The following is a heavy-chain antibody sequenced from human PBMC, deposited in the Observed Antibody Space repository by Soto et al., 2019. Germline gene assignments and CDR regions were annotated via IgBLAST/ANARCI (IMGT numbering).Heavy chain of an antibody. V-gene: IGHV3-23*01. CDR3: ARKYHFGSGSYLYYFDY. D-gene: IGHD3-10*01. Sequence: GGSLRLSCAASGFTFSHYAMSWVRQAPGKGLEWVSTIASDGGSTFYGDSVKGRFSISRDNSKNTLFLQLNSLRAEDTAVYYCARKYHFGSGSYLYYFDYWGQGGLVTVSS. CDR2: IASDGGST. J-gene: IGHJ4*02. CDR1: GFTFSHYA.